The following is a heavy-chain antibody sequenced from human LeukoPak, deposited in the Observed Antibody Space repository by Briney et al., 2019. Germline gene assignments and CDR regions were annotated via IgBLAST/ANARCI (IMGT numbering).Heavy chain of an antibody. J-gene: IGHJ4*02. CDR1: GFTFSSYS. Sequence: GGSLRLSCAASGFTFSSYSMNWVRQAPGKGLEWVSSISSSSSYIYYADSVKGRFTISRDNAKNSPYLQMNSLRAEDTAVYYCARRMYYDFWSGYYTSASFDYWGQGTLVTVSS. D-gene: IGHD3-3*01. V-gene: IGHV3-21*01. CDR3: ARRMYYDFWSGYYTSASFDY. CDR2: ISSSSSYI.